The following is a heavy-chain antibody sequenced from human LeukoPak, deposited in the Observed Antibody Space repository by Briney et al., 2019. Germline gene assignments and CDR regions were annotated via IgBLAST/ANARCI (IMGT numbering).Heavy chain of an antibody. V-gene: IGHV3-30-3*01. D-gene: IGHD5-18*01. J-gene: IGHJ6*02. CDR2: ISYDGSNK. CDR3: ARELNTALQEDYGMDV. Sequence: PGGSLRLSCAASGFTFSSYAMHWVRQAPGKGLEWVAVISYDGSNKYYADSVKGRFTISRDNAKNSLYLQMNSLRAEDTAVYYCARELNTALQEDYGMDVWGQGTTVTVAS. CDR1: GFTFSSYA.